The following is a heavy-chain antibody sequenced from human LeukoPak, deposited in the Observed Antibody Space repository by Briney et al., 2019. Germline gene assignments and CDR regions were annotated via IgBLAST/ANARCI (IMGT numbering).Heavy chain of an antibody. J-gene: IGHJ4*02. D-gene: IGHD2-15*01. CDR1: GYTFTSYG. CDR3: ARPVLGYCSGGSCVSGGYFDY. V-gene: IGHV1-18*01. Sequence: EASVKVSCKASGYTFTSYGISWVRQAPGQGLEWMGWISAYNGNTNYAQKLQGRVTMTTDTSTSTAYMELRSLRSDDTAVYYCARPVLGYCSGGSCVSGGYFDYWGQGTLVTVSS. CDR2: ISAYNGNT.